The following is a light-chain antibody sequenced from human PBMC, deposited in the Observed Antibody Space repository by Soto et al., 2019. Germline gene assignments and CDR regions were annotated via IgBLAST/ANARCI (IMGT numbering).Light chain of an antibody. CDR3: QQYDSYSYT. V-gene: IGKV1-5*01. CDR1: QSISNW. CDR2: GAS. J-gene: IGKJ2*01. Sequence: DIQMTQSPSTLSASVGDRVTITCRASQSISNWLAWYQQKPGKAPKLLISGASSLESGVPSRFSGSGSGTEFTLTISSXQPDDFATYYCQQYDSYSYTFGQGTKVDIK.